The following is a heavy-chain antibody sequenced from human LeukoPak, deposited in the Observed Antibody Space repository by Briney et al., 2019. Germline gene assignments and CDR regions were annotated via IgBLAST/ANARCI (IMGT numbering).Heavy chain of an antibody. Sequence: PGGSLRLSCAASGFNLKTYSINWVRQAPGKGLEWISYITSDSAFMYYADSVKGRFTISRDNAKNSVYLQMHSLRVEDTAVYYCARDHTSAYWTPGGYYYYMDVWGKGTTVTVSS. J-gene: IGHJ6*03. CDR2: ITSDSAFM. CDR3: ARDHTSAYWTPGGYYYYMDV. D-gene: IGHD3-16*01. V-gene: IGHV3-48*01. CDR1: GFNLKTYS.